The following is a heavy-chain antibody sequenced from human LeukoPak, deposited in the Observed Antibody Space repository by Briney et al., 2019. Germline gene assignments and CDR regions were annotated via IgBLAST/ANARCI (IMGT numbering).Heavy chain of an antibody. CDR2: IIPIFGTA. D-gene: IGHD1-26*01. Sequence: SVKVSCKASGGTFSSYAISWVRQAPGQGLEWMGGIIPIFGTANYAQKFQGRVTITTDESTSTAYMELSNLRSEDTAVYYCASPGGSYYGYFDYWGQGTLVTVSS. V-gene: IGHV1-69*05. J-gene: IGHJ4*02. CDR1: GGTFSSYA. CDR3: ASPGGSYYGYFDY.